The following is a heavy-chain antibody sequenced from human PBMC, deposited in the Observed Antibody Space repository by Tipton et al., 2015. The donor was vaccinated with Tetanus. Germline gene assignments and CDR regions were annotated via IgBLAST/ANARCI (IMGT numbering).Heavy chain of an antibody. CDR3: ARIHDFLSGHFDF. J-gene: IGHJ4*02. CDR1: GASISSIYS. CDR2: ILYGAST. V-gene: IGHV4-61*01. Sequence: TLSLTCAVSGASISSIYSWSWIRQPPGKGLEYIGYILYGASTHYNPSLKSRVTVSADPSQNQFSLKLSSVTAADTAVYYCARIHDFLSGHFDFWGQGTLVTVSS. D-gene: IGHD3-3*01.